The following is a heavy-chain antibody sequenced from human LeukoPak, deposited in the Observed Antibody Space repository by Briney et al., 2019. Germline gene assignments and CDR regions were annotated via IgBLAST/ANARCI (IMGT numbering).Heavy chain of an antibody. D-gene: IGHD3-9*01. CDR1: GGSISNYY. CDR2: IYYSGST. CDR3: ARDSYDILTGFLGGMDV. Sequence: PSETLSLTCTVSGGSISNYYWSWIRQPPGKGLEWIGYIYYSGSTNYNPSLKSRVTISVDTSKNQFSLKLSSVTAADTAVYYCARDSYDILTGFLGGMDVWGQGTTVTVSS. J-gene: IGHJ6*02. V-gene: IGHV4-59*01.